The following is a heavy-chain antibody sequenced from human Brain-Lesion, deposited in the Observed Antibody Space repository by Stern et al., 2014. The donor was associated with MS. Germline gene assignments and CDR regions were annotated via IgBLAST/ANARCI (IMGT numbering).Heavy chain of an antibody. Sequence: QVQLGQSGAEVKKPGASVKVSCKASGYTSTGYYMHWVRQAPGQGLEWMGWINPKSGGTNYAQKFQGWVTMTRDTSINTAYMELSRLRSDDTAVYYCATYYYDSTGYNDFWGQGTLVTVSS. D-gene: IGHD3-22*01. CDR3: ATYYYDSTGYNDF. J-gene: IGHJ4*02. CDR2: INPKSGGT. CDR1: GYTSTGYY. V-gene: IGHV1-2*04.